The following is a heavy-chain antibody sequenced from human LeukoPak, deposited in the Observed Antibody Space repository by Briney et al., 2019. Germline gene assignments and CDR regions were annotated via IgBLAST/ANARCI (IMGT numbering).Heavy chain of an antibody. D-gene: IGHD3-16*01. CDR3: ARGFRGFMITFGGVSHFDY. CDR1: GGSFSGYY. CDR2: INHSGST. V-gene: IGHV4-34*01. J-gene: IGHJ4*02. Sequence: SETLSLTCAVYGGSFSGYYWSWIRQPPGKGLEWIGEINHSGSTNYNPSLKSRVTISVDTSKNQFSLKLSSVIAADTAVYYCARGFRGFMITFGGVSHFDYWGQGTLVPVSS.